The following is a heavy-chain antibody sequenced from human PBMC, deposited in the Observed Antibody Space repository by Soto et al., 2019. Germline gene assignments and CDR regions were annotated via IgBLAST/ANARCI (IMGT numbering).Heavy chain of an antibody. CDR2: ISYNGGNN. J-gene: IGHJ4*02. CDR3: ARWGTTGGLDF. CDR1: GFTFRRYV. D-gene: IGHD3-16*01. V-gene: IGHV3-30*03. Sequence: QVQLVESGGGVVQPGTSLRLSCVGSGFTFRRYVINWFRQAPGKGLEWVALISYNGGNNFYGDSVKGRFSISRHNSRNTVDLQMDSFRFEDTALYYWARWGTTGGLDFWGQGTLVSVSS.